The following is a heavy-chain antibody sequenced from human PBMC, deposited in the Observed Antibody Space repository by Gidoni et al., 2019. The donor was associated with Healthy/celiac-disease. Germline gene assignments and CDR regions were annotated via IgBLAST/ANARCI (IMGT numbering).Heavy chain of an antibody. D-gene: IGHD7-27*01. CDR1: GGSFSGYY. CDR2: INHSGST. V-gene: IGHV4-34*01. J-gene: IGHJ2*01. CDR3: ARGRKINWGYWWYFDL. Sequence: QVQLQQWGAGLLTPSETLSLTCAVYGGSFSGYYWCWLRQPPGKGLEWIGEINHSGSTNYNPSLKSRVTISVDTSKNQFSLKLSSVTAADTAVYYCARGRKINWGYWWYFDLWGRGTLVTVSS.